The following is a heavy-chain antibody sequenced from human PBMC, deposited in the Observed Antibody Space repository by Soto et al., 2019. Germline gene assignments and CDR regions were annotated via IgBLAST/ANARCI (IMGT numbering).Heavy chain of an antibody. CDR2: ISGSGGST. D-gene: IGHD6-19*01. J-gene: IGHJ5*02. CDR3: AKEGQWLAPTNNRFDP. CDR1: GFTFSSYA. V-gene: IGHV3-23*01. Sequence: EVQLLESGGGLVQPGGSLRLSCAASGFTFSSYAMSWVRQAPGKGLEWVSAISGSGGSTYYADSVKGRFTISRDNAKNTLYLQMNSLRAEDTAVYYCAKEGQWLAPTNNRFDPWGQGTLVTVSS.